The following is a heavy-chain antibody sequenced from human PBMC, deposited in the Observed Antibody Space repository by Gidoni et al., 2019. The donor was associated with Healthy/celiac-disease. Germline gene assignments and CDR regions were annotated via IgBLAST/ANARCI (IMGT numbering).Heavy chain of an antibody. J-gene: IGHJ4*02. CDR3: TTDRGYSYGLFYDY. D-gene: IGHD5-18*01. Sequence: EVQLVESGGGLVKPGGSLRLSCAASGFTFCNAWMSWVRQAPGKGLEWVGRIKSKTDGGTTDYAAPVKGRFTISRDDSKNTLYLQMNSLKTEDTAVYYCTTDRGYSYGLFYDYWGQGTLVTVSS. CDR2: IKSKTDGGTT. V-gene: IGHV3-15*01. CDR1: GFTFCNAW.